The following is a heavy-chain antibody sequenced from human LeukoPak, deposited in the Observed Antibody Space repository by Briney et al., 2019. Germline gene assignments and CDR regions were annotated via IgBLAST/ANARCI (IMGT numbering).Heavy chain of an antibody. J-gene: IGHJ6*03. V-gene: IGHV4-34*01. Sequence: SETLSLTCAVYGRSFSGYYWSWIRQPPGKGLEWIGEINHSGSTNYNPSLKSRVTISVDTSKNQFSLKLSSVTAADTAVYYCARQGPFTYYYYYMDVWGKGTTVTISS. CDR1: GRSFSGYY. D-gene: IGHD3-3*02. CDR3: ARQGPFTYYYYYMDV. CDR2: INHSGST.